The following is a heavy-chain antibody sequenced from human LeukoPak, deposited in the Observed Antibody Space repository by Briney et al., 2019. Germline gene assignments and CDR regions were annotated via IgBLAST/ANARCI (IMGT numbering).Heavy chain of an antibody. J-gene: IGHJ6*03. V-gene: IGHV5-51*01. CDR1: GYNFTNHW. D-gene: IGHD3-10*01. CDR3: ARPSLAYYYGSGWKTKYFYNYMDV. Sequence: GESLKISCEGSGYNFTNHWIGWVRQMPGKGLEWMGIIYPGDSDTRYSPSFQGQVTISADKSISTAYLQWSSLKASDTAMYYCARPSLAYYYGSGWKTKYFYNYMDVWGKGTTVTVSS. CDR2: IYPGDSDT.